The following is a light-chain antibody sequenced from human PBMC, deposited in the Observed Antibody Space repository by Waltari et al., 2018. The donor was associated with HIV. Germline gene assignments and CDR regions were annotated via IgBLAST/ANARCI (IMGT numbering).Light chain of an antibody. CDR1: SSDLGSYNR. CDR2: EVT. CDR3: SSYTTSSTWV. V-gene: IGLV2-18*02. J-gene: IGLJ3*02. Sequence: QSTLTQPPSVSGSLGQSVTIACSGTSSDLGSYNRVSWYQQPPGTAPKLIIYEVTHRPSGVAVRFSGSKSGNTASLTISGLQAEDEADYYCSSYTTSSTWVFGGGTQLTVL.